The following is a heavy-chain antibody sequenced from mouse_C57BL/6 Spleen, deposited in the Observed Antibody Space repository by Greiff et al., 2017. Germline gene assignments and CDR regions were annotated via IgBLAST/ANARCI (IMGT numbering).Heavy chain of an antibody. J-gene: IGHJ2*01. CDR3: ARHEDEDYYGSTFFDY. CDR1: GYTFTEYT. Sequence: VQLQQSGAELVKPGASVKLSCKASGYTFTEYTIHWVKQRSGQGLEWIGWFYPGSGSIKYNEKFKDKATLTADKSSSTVYMELSRLTSEDSAVXFCARHEDEDYYGSTFFDYWGQGTTLTVSS. CDR2: FYPGSGSI. D-gene: IGHD1-1*01. V-gene: IGHV1-62-2*01.